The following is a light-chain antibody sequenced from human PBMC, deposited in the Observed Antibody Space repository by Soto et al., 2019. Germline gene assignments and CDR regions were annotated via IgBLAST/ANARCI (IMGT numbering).Light chain of an antibody. V-gene: IGKV1-5*03. CDR1: QSLSSW. Sequence: DIQMTQSPSTLSASVGDRVTITCRASQSLSSWLAWYQQKPGKAPKLLIYKASSLESGVQARVSGSGSGTEFTLTISSLQPDDFATYYSQQYRTFGKGTKLEIK. CDR2: KAS. J-gene: IGKJ2*01. CDR3: QQYRT.